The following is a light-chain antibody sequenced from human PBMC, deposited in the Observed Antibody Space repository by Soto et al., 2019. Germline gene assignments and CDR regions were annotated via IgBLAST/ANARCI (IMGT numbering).Light chain of an antibody. V-gene: IGLV1-40*01. CDR3: QSYDSSLSGWV. CDR2: GNS. Sequence: QSVLTQQPSVSGAPGQRVTISCTGSSSNIGAGYDVHWYQQLPGTAPKLLIYGNSNRPSGVPDRFSGSKSGTSASLAITGLQADDEADYYCQSYDSSLSGWVFGGGTKVTVL. CDR1: SSNIGAGYD. J-gene: IGLJ3*02.